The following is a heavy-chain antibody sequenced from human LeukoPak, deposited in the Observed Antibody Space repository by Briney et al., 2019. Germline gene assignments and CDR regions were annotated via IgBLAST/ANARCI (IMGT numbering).Heavy chain of an antibody. V-gene: IGHV1-18*01. Sequence: ASVKVSCKASGYTFTSYDISWVRQAPGQGLEWMGWISPYNANTNYAQKLQGRVTMTTDTSTSTAYMELRSLRSDDTAVYYCARGDDYSNYRPILGWGQGTLVTVSS. J-gene: IGHJ4*02. CDR3: ARGDDYSNYRPILG. CDR1: GYTFTSYD. CDR2: ISPYNANT. D-gene: IGHD4-11*01.